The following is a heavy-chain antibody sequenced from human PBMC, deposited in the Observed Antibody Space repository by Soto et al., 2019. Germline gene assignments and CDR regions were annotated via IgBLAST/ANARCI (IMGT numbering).Heavy chain of an antibody. J-gene: IGHJ3*02. D-gene: IGHD2-21*01. Sequence: EVQLVESGGGLIQPGGSLRLSCAASGFTVSSNYMSWVRQAPGKGLEWVSVIYSGGSTYYADSVKGRFTISRDNSKNTLYLQMNSLRAEDTAVYYCARERHAVIRYAFDIWGQGTMVTVSS. CDR1: GFTVSSNY. CDR2: IYSGGST. V-gene: IGHV3-53*01. CDR3: ARERHAVIRYAFDI.